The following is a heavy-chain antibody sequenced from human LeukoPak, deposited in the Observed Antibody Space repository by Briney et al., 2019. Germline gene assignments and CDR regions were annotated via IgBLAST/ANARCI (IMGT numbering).Heavy chain of an antibody. J-gene: IGHJ6*02. V-gene: IGHV1-8*01. CDR2: MNPNSGNT. CDR3: ARGAHYYDSSGYYLPYYYYGMDV. Sequence: ASVKVSCKASGYTFTSYDINWVRQATGQGLEWMGWMNPNSGNTGYAQKFQGRVTMTRNTSISTAYLELSSLRSEDTAVHYCARGAHYYDSSGYYLPYYYYGMDVWGQGTTVTVSS. D-gene: IGHD3-22*01. CDR1: GYTFTSYD.